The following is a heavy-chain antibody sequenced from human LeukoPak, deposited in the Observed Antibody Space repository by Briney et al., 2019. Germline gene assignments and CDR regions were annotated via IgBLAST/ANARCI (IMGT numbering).Heavy chain of an antibody. Sequence: ASVKVSCKASGYTFTSYYMHWVRQAPGQGLEWMGIINPSGGSTSYAQKFQGRVTMTRDMSTSTVYLELSSLKSEDTAAYYCARAGHDYGDYYPFWGQGTLVTVSS. J-gene: IGHJ4*02. D-gene: IGHD4-17*01. CDR3: ARAGHDYGDYYPF. CDR1: GYTFTSYY. V-gene: IGHV1-46*01. CDR2: INPSGGST.